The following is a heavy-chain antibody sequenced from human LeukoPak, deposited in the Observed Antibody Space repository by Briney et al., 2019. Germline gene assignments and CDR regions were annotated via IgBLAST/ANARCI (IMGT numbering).Heavy chain of an antibody. CDR1: GLTFSSYE. Sequence: GGSLRLSCAASGLTFSSYEMNWVRQAPGKGLEWVSSISSSSSYIYYADSVKGRFTISRDNAKNSLYLQMNSLRAEDTAVYYCARDKVLTGFDYWGQGTLVTVSS. J-gene: IGHJ4*02. V-gene: IGHV3-21*01. CDR3: ARDKVLTGFDY. CDR2: ISSSSSYI. D-gene: IGHD3-10*01.